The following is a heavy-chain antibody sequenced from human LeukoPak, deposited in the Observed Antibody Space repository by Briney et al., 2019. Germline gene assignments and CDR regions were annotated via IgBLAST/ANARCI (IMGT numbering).Heavy chain of an antibody. Sequence: GRSLRLSCAASGFTFSSYAMHWVRQAPGKGLEWVAVISYDGSNKYYADSVKGRFTISRDNSKNTLYLQMNSLRAEDTAVYYCARGRTGYGSGSYPPYFDYWGQVTLVTVSS. D-gene: IGHD3-10*01. CDR1: GFTFSSYA. V-gene: IGHV3-30*04. CDR2: ISYDGSNK. CDR3: ARGRTGYGSGSYPPYFDY. J-gene: IGHJ4*02.